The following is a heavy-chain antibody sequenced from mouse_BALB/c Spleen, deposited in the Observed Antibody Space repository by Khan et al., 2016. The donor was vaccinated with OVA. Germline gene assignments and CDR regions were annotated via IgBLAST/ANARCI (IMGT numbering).Heavy chain of an antibody. D-gene: IGHD3-3*01. V-gene: IGHV14-3*02. CDR2: IDPPHGHT. CDR3: GRMDRK. J-gene: IGHJ2*01. CDR1: GLNIKATY. Sequence: VQLKQSGAELVPSGAPVKLSCTASGLNIKATYMHWLPQWPEPGLEWLGRIDPPHGHTNYDPNFQGKATITADTSSNKAYLQSSSVTAEDTAVYYWGRMDRKWGQGTTRKGSS.